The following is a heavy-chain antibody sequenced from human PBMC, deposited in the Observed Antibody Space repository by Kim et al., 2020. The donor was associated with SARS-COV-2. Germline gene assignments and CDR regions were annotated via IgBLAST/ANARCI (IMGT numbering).Heavy chain of an antibody. D-gene: IGHD3-22*01. Sequence: GGSLRLSCAASGFTFDDYAMHWVRQAPGKGLEWVSLISGDGGSTYYADSVKGRFTISRDNSKNSLYLQMNSLRTEDTALYYCAKSGDYYYDSSGYLYYYYNMDVWGTGTTVTVSS. CDR2: ISGDGGST. CDR1: GFTFDDYA. J-gene: IGHJ6*03. CDR3: AKSGDYYYDSSGYLYYYYNMDV. V-gene: IGHV3-43*02.